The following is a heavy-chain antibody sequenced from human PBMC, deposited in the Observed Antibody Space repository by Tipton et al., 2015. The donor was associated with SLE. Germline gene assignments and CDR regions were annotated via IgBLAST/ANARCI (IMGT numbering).Heavy chain of an antibody. Sequence: TLSLTCTVSGGSINTYFWSWIRQPPGKGLEWIGYVYGSGSTHYNPSLKSRVTISVDTSKNQFSLKLSSVAAADTVVYYCARDLGRLYFDYWGQGTLVTVSS. CDR3: ARDLGRLYFDY. CDR2: VYGSGST. CDR1: GGSINTYF. J-gene: IGHJ4*02. D-gene: IGHD3-16*01. V-gene: IGHV4-59*01.